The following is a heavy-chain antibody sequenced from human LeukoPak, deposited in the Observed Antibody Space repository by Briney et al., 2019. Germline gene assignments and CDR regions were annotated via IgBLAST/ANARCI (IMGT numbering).Heavy chain of an antibody. Sequence: EGSLRLSCAVSGFTFSSYWMSWVRQAPGEGLEWVANIMQDGSEKYYADSVKGRFTISRDNSKNTVYLQMDSLRAEDTAVYYCARTNYYGSGGGDCWGQGTLVTVSS. CDR2: IMQDGSEK. D-gene: IGHD3-10*01. V-gene: IGHV3-7*01. CDR1: GFTFSSYW. J-gene: IGHJ4*02. CDR3: ARTNYYGSGGGDC.